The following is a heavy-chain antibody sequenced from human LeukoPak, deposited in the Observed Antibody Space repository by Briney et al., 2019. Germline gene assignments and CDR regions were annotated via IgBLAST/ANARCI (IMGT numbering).Heavy chain of an antibody. J-gene: IGHJ4*02. CDR3: ARTYAYDATGDRGH. CDR2: INPDGSEK. Sequence: PGGPLRLSCAASGFTFSSYWMSWVRQAPGKGLEWVANINPDGSEKYYVDSVKGRFTISRDNAKNSLYLQMNSLRAEDTAVYYCARTYAYDATGDRGHWGQGTLVTVSS. V-gene: IGHV3-7*01. CDR1: GFTFSSYW. D-gene: IGHD3-16*01.